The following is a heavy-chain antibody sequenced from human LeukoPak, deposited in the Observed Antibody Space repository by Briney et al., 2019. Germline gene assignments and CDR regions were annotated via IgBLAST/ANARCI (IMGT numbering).Heavy chain of an antibody. J-gene: IGHJ5*02. V-gene: IGHV4-4*07. CDR2: IYTNGST. D-gene: IGHD3-22*01. Sequence: TPSETLSLTCTVPGDSISSYYGRWVRQPAGKGLEWVGRIYTNGSTNYNPSLKSRVTISVDKSKNQFSLKLSSVTAADTAVYYCARESGLDYYDSSSQGNWFDPWGQGTLVTVSS. CDR3: ARESGLDYYDSSSQGNWFDP. CDR1: GDSISSYY.